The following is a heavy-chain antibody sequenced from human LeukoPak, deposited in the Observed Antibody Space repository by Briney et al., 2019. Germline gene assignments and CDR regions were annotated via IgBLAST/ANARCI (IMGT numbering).Heavy chain of an antibody. V-gene: IGHV4-39*01. J-gene: IGHJ6*02. Sequence: SETLSLTCTVSGGSISSSSYCWGWIRQPPGKGLEWIGSIYYNVSTYYNPSLKSRVTIPVDTSKNQFSLKLSSVTAADTAVYYCARGKVLYYDFWSGYQSPYGMDVWGQGTTVTVSS. CDR1: GGSISSSSYC. D-gene: IGHD3-3*01. CDR3: ARGKVLYYDFWSGYQSPYGMDV. CDR2: IYYNVST.